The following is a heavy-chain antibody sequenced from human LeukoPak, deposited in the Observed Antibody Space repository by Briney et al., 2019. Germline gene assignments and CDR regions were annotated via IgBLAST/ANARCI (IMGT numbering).Heavy chain of an antibody. CDR3: ARVPVLRYFDMSVERYYYYYYMDV. CDR2: IYTSGST. Sequence: SETLSLTCTVSGGSISSGSYYWSWIRQPAGKGLEWIGRIYTSGSTNYNPSLKSRVTISVDTSKNQFSLKLSSVTAADTAVYYCARVPVLRYFDMSVERYYYYYYMDVWGKGTTVTVSS. J-gene: IGHJ6*03. D-gene: IGHD3-9*01. CDR1: GGSISSGSYY. V-gene: IGHV4-61*02.